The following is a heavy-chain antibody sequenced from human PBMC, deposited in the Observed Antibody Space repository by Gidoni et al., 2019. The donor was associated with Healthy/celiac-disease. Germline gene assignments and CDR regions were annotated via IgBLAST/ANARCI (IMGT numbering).Heavy chain of an antibody. D-gene: IGHD6-19*01. J-gene: IGHJ5*02. CDR1: GYTFTGYY. V-gene: IGHV1-2*02. Sequence: QVQLVQSGAEVKKPGASVKVSCKASGYTFTGYYMHWVRQAPGQGLEWMGWINPNSGGTNYAQKFQGRVTMTRDTSISTAYMELSRLRSDDTAVYYCARPYSSGWYDLLVSWFDPWGQGTLVTVSS. CDR3: ARPYSSGWYDLLVSWFDP. CDR2: INPNSGGT.